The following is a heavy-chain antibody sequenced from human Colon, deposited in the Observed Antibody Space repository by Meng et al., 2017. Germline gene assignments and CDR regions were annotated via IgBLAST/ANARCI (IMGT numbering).Heavy chain of an antibody. CDR1: GGTFSSYA. V-gene: IGHV1-69*06. CDR2: IIPIFGTA. J-gene: IGHJ6*02. D-gene: IGHD2-2*01. CDR3: ASFPIVVVPAANGNYYYYGMDV. Sequence: SVKVSCKASGGTFSSYAISWVRQAPGQGLEWMGGIIPIFGTANYAQKFQGRVTITADKSTSTTYMELSSLRSEDTAVYYCASFPIVVVPAANGNYYYYGMDVWGQGTTVTVSS.